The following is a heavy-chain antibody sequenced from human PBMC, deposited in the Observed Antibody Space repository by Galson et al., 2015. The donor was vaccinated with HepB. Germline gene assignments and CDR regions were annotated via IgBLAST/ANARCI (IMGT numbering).Heavy chain of an antibody. CDR3: ARVAGADYGDHTHFDS. V-gene: IGHV3-11*06. Sequence: SLRLSCAASGFTFSDYYMSWIRQASGKGLEWLSYISASTIYTNYADSVKGRFTVSRDNAKNSLNLQMNSLRAEDTAVYYCARVAGADYGDHTHFDSWGQGTLVTVSS. CDR1: GFTFSDYY. J-gene: IGHJ4*02. CDR2: ISASTIYT. D-gene: IGHD4-17*01.